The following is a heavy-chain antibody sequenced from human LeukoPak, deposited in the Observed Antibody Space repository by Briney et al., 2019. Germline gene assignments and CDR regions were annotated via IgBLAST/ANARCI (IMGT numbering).Heavy chain of an antibody. CDR1: GYTFTGYY. V-gene: IGHV1-2*02. CDR3: ATDAPRDYVWGSYRQFDY. CDR2: INPNSGGT. Sequence: ASVKVSCKASGYTFTGYYMHWVRQAPGQGLEWMGWINPNSGGTNYAQKFQGRVTMTEDTSTDTAYMELSSLRSEDTAVYYCATDAPRDYVWGSYRQFDYWGQGTLVTVSS. J-gene: IGHJ4*02. D-gene: IGHD3-16*02.